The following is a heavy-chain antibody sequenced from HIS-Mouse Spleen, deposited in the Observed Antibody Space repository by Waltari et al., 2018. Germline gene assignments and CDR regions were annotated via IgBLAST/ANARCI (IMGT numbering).Heavy chain of an antibody. CDR3: AREIPYSSSWYDWYFDL. CDR2: IYYSGST. J-gene: IGHJ2*01. Sequence: QLQLQESGPGLVKPSEPLSLTCTVPGGSISSSSYYWGWTRQPPGKGLEWIGSIYYSGSTYYNPSLKSRVTISVDTSKNQFSLKLSSVTAADTAVYYCAREIPYSSSWYDWYFDLWGRGTLVTVSS. D-gene: IGHD6-13*01. CDR1: GGSISSSSYY. V-gene: IGHV4-39*07.